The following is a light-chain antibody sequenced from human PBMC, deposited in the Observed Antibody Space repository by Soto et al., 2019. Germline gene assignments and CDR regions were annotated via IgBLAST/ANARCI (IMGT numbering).Light chain of an antibody. CDR3: AAWDDSLSGYV. J-gene: IGLJ1*01. V-gene: IGLV1-47*01. CDR2: RNN. Sequence: SVLTQPPSASGPPGQRVTITCSGSSSNIGSNYVYWYQQLPGTAPKLLIYRNNQRPSGVPDRFSGSKSGTSASLAISGPRSEDEADYYCAAWDDSLSGYVFGTGTRSPS. CDR1: SSNIGSNY.